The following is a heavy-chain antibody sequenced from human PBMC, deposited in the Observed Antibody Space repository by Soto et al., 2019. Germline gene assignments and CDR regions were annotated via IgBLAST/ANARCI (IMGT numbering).Heavy chain of an antibody. CDR3: ARFVRSCSATTCSTRADV. D-gene: IGHD2-2*01. CDR2: IYSGGST. CDR1: GGFVNSDTHS. V-gene: IGHV4-61*01. Sequence: PSETLSLTCTVSGGFVNSDTHSWSWILQTPGKRLEWIGFIYSGGSTKNPSLRSRVTMSVDTSKNQFSLKLRSVIVADTAVYHCARFVRSCSATTCSTRADVWGQGITVTVSS. J-gene: IGHJ6*02.